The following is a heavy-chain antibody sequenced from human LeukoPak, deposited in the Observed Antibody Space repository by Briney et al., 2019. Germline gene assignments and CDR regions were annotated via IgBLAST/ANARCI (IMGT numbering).Heavy chain of an antibody. D-gene: IGHD1-26*01. V-gene: IGHV4-59*01. CDR2: IYYSGST. CDR1: GGSISSYY. J-gene: IGHJ5*02. CDR3: ARGGSGSYSGNWFDP. Sequence: SETLSLTCTLSGGSISSYYWSWIRQPPGKGLEWIGYIYYSGSTNYNPSLKSRVTISVDTSKNQFSLKLSSVTAADTAVYYCARGGSGSYSGNWFDPWGQGTLVTVSS.